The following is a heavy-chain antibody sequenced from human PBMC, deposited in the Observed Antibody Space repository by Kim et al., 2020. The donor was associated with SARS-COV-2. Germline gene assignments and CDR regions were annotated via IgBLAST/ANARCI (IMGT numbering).Heavy chain of an antibody. V-gene: IGHV3-30*01. CDR3: ARGMGGSYYRHFDY. D-gene: IGHD1-26*01. Sequence: ADSVKGRLTISRDNSKNTLYLQMNSLRAEDTAVYYCARGMGGSYYRHFDYWGQGTLVTVSS. J-gene: IGHJ4*02.